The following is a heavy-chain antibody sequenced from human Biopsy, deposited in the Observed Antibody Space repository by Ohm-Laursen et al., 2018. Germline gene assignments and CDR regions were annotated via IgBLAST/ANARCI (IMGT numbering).Heavy chain of an antibody. Sequence: GTLSLTCTVSGGSISGYYWTWIRQSPGKGLEWIGHVYNGGITNYNPSLKSRVTISKDTSKNQFSLQVNSVTAADTAVYYCARTPRDSFWSGSYKRGLWFDPWGQGTLVIVSS. V-gene: IGHV4-59*01. CDR2: VYNGGIT. CDR3: ARTPRDSFWSGSYKRGLWFDP. J-gene: IGHJ5*02. D-gene: IGHD3-3*01. CDR1: GGSISGYY.